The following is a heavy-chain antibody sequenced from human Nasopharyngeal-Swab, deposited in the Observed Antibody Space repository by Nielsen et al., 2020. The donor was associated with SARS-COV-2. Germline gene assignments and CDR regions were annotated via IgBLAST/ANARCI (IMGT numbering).Heavy chain of an antibody. V-gene: IGHV3-30*19. CDR1: GFTFSSYG. CDR3: ARPYSGSYYSSFDY. D-gene: IGHD1-26*01. Sequence: GGSLRLSCAASGFTFSSYGMHWVRQAPGKGLEWVAVIWYDGSNKYYADSVKGRFTISRDNSKNTLYLQMNSLRAEDTAVYYCARPYSGSYYSSFDYWGQGTLVTVSS. J-gene: IGHJ4*02. CDR2: IWYDGSNK.